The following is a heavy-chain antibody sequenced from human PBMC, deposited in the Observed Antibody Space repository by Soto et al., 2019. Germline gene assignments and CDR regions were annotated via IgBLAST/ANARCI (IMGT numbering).Heavy chain of an antibody. CDR3: VHSRCVGDCLQSYSPHFYSGLDV. D-gene: IGHD2-21*02. V-gene: IGHV2-5*02. Sequence: SGPTLVNPTQTLTLTCTFSGFSLNTGGLGVGWIRQPPGKALEWLALIYWDYDKRYNPSLESRLTITRDTSKNQVVLTMTNMDPVDAGTYSCVHSRCVGDCLQSYSPHFYSGLDVWGPGTTVTVSS. CDR2: IYWDYDK. CDR1: GFSLNTGGLG. J-gene: IGHJ6*02.